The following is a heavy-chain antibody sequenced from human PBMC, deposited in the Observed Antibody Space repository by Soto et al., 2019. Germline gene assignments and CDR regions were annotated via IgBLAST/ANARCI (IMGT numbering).Heavy chain of an antibody. J-gene: IGHJ6*02. V-gene: IGHV1-18*01. CDR2: ISAYNGNT. CDR1: GYTFTSYF. CDR3: ARQNYYSGMDV. Sequence: ASVKVSCKASGYTFTSYFVTWVRQAPGQGLEWVGWISAYNGNTNYARMLQGRVTMTTDTSTATAYMEMRSLGSDDTAVYYCARQNYYSGMDVWGQGTTVTVSS.